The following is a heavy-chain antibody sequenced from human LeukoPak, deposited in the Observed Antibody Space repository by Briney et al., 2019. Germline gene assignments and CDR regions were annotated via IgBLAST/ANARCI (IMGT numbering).Heavy chain of an antibody. V-gene: IGHV3-30*03. CDR1: GFTFSSYD. CDR3: ARAVGPFDF. CDR2: ISYDGSNK. Sequence: GGSLRLSCAASGFTFSSYDMHWVRQAPGKGLEWVAVISYDGSNKYYADSVKGRFTISRDNSKNTLNLLMNNLRAEDTAVYYCARAVGPFDFWGQGTMVTVSA. J-gene: IGHJ3*01.